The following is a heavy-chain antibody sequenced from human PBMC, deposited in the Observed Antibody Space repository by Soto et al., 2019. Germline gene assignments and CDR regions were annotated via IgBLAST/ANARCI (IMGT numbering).Heavy chain of an antibody. J-gene: IGHJ6*02. CDR1: GFTFSGYG. D-gene: IGHD6-19*01. CDR3: VKDGSSGWPYYYGMDV. Sequence: PGGSLRLSCAVSGFTFSGYGMHWVRQAPGKGLEWVAVISYDGSKKYYADSVKGRFFISRDNSKNTLYLEMSSLRAEDTAVYYCVKDGSSGWPYYYGMDVWGQGTTVTVSS. V-gene: IGHV3-30*18. CDR2: ISYDGSKK.